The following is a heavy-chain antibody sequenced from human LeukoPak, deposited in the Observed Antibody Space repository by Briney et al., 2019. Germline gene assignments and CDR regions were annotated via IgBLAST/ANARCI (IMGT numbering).Heavy chain of an antibody. J-gene: IGHJ4*02. CDR3: ARHYYRSGWLYYFDY. V-gene: IGHV4-59*08. CDR1: GGSISSYY. CDR2: IYYSGST. Sequence: SETLSLTCTVSGGSISSYYWSWIRQPPVKVLEWIGFIYYSGSTNYNPSLKSRVTISVDTSKNQFSLKLSSVTAADTAVYYCARHYYRSGWLYYFDYWGQGALVTVSS. D-gene: IGHD6-19*01.